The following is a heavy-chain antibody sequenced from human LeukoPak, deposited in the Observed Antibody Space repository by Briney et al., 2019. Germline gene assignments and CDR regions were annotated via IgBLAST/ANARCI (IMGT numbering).Heavy chain of an antibody. CDR2: ISAYNGNT. CDR3: ARGLSFKRLRLGELWF. CDR1: GYTFTIYG. D-gene: IGHD3-16*02. V-gene: IGHV1-18*01. J-gene: IGHJ4*02. Sequence: VASVKVSCKASGYTFTIYGISWVRQAPGQGLEGMGWISAYNGNTNYAQKLQGRVTMTTDTSTSTAYMELRSLRSEDTAVYYCARGLSFKRLRLGELWFWGQGTLVTVSS.